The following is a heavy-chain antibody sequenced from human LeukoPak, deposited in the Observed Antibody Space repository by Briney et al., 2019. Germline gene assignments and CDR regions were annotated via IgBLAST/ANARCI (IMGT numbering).Heavy chain of an antibody. CDR2: INHSGST. Sequence: TSETLSLTCAVYGGSFSGYYWSRISQPPGKGLEWIGEINHSGSTNYNPSLKSRVTISVDTSKNQFSLRLSSVTAADTAVYYCARDDYWGQGTLVTVSS. CDR3: ARDDY. V-gene: IGHV4-34*01. CDR1: GGSFSGYY. J-gene: IGHJ4*02.